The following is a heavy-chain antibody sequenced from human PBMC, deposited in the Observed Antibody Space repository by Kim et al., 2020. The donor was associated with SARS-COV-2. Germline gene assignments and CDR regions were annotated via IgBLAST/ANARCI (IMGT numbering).Heavy chain of an antibody. D-gene: IGHD3-9*01. CDR1: GFPFSTYS. Sequence: GGSLRLSCAASGFPFSTYSMNWVRQAPGKGLEWVSYISSSSTIYYSDSVKGRFTISRDNAKNSLYLQMSSLRAEDTAVYYCARNHILTGYSRYYFDYWGQGTLVTVSS. J-gene: IGHJ4*02. CDR3: ARNHILTGYSRYYFDY. V-gene: IGHV3-48*04. CDR2: ISSSSTI.